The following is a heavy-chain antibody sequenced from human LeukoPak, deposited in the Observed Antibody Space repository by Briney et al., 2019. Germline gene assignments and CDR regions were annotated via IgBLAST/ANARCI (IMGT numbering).Heavy chain of an antibody. Sequence: PSETLSLTCTVSGASLISYYWNWIRQPPGKGLEWIGYIYYNGSPNYNPSLKSRVTMSQDTSKNQFSLRLTSVTAADTAVYYCARDSRSYERSGYYHFDYWGQGSLVTVSS. CDR3: ARDSRSYERSGYYHFDY. CDR1: GASLISYY. J-gene: IGHJ4*02. V-gene: IGHV4-59*01. CDR2: IYYNGSP. D-gene: IGHD3-22*01.